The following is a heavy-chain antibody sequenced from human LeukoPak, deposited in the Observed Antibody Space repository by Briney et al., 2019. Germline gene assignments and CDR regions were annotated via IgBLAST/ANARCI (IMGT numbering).Heavy chain of an antibody. CDR1: GFTFSSYS. CDR2: IKQDGSEK. V-gene: IGHV3-7*01. CDR3: ARDRVVKHYYGSGSYFWFDP. J-gene: IGHJ5*02. Sequence: GGSLRLSCAASGFTFSSYSMSWVRQAPGKGLEWVANIKQDGSEKYYVDSVKGRFTISRDNAKNSLYLQMNSLRAEDTAVYYCARDRVVKHYYGSGSYFWFDPWGQGTLVTVSS. D-gene: IGHD3-10*01.